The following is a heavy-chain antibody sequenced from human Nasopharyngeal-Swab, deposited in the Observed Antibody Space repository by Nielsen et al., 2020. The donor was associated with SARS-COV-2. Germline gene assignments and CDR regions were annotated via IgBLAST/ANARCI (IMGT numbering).Heavy chain of an antibody. CDR2: IYYSGST. V-gene: IGHV4-61*07. Sequence: WIRQPPGKGLEWIGYIYYSGSTSYNPSLKSRVTISVDTSKNQFSLKLSSVTAADTAVYYCARRISGGYDPWGQGTLVTVSS. D-gene: IGHD1-26*01. CDR3: ARRISGGYDP. J-gene: IGHJ5*02.